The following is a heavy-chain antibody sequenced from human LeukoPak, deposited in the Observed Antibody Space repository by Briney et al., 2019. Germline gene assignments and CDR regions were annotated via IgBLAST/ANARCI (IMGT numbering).Heavy chain of an antibody. J-gene: IGHJ5*02. CDR2: IYYSGST. CDR3: ARERLLWFGDRWFDP. Sequence: SETLSLTCTVSGGSISSYYWSWIRQPPGKGLEWIGYIYYSGSTNYNPSLKSRVTISVDTSKNQFSLKLSSVTAADTAGYYCARERLLWFGDRWFDPWGQGTLVTVSS. CDR1: GGSISSYY. D-gene: IGHD3-10*01. V-gene: IGHV4-59*01.